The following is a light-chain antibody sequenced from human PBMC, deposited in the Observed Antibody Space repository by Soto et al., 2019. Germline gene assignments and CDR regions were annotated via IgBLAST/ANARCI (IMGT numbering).Light chain of an antibody. CDR2: AAS. CDR1: QSISGR. Sequence: DIQMTQSPSSLSASVGDRVTITCRASQSISGRLNWYQQKPGKAPKVLVYAASTLQSGVPSMFSGSGSRTDFTLTISSLQPEDSATYYCQQSYGFMWTFGQGTKVEIK. CDR3: QQSYGFMWT. J-gene: IGKJ1*01. V-gene: IGKV1-39*01.